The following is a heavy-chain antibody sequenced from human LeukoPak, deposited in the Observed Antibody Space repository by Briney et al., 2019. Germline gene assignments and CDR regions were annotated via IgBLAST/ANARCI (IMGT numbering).Heavy chain of an antibody. J-gene: IGHJ6*03. CDR1: GYTFTSYD. CDR2: MNPNSGNT. V-gene: IGHV1-8*03. CDR3: ARGEGSYYYYYYMDV. Sequence: ASVKVSCKASGYTFTSYDINWVRQATGQGLEWMGWMNPNSGNTGYAQKFQGRVTITRNTSISTAYMELSSLRSEDTAVYYCARGEGSYYYYYYMDVWGKGTTVTVSS.